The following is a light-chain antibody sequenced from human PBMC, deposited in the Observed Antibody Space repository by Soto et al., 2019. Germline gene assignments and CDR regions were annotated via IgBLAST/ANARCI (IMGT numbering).Light chain of an antibody. CDR2: GAS. V-gene: IGKV3-15*01. CDR3: QQYNNWPPYT. CDR1: QSVSIN. Sequence: EIVMTQSPATLSVSPGERATLSCRASQSVSINLAWYQQKPGQPPRLLIYGASTRATGIPARFSGSGSGTEFALTISSLQSEDFAVYYCQQYNNWPPYTFGQGTKLEIK. J-gene: IGKJ2*01.